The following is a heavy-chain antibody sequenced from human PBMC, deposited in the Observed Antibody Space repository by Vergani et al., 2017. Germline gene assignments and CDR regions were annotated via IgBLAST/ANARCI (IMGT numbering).Heavy chain of an antibody. D-gene: IGHD5-12*01. V-gene: IGHV3-23*01. CDR3: AKDLDSGYDANFDC. CDR1: GFTFSSYA. CDR2: ISGSGGST. Sequence: EVQLLESGGGLVQPGGSLRLSCAASGFTFSSYAMSWVRQAPGKGLEWVSAISGSGGSTYYADSVKGRFTISRDNSKSTLYLQMDSLRAEDTAVYYCAKDLDSGYDANFDCWGQGALVTVSS. J-gene: IGHJ4*02.